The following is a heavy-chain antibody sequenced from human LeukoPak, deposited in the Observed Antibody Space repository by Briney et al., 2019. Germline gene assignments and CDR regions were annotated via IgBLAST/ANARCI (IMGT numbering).Heavy chain of an antibody. CDR2: IYYSGST. J-gene: IGHJ4*02. Sequence: SETLSLTCTVSGGSISSSSYYWGWIRQPPGKGLEWIGSIYYSGSTYYNPSLKSRVTISVDTSKNQFSLKLSSVTAADTAVYYCARESSGWYGGFDYWGQGTLVTVSS. D-gene: IGHD6-19*01. CDR3: ARESSGWYGGFDY. CDR1: GGSISSSSYY. V-gene: IGHV4-39*07.